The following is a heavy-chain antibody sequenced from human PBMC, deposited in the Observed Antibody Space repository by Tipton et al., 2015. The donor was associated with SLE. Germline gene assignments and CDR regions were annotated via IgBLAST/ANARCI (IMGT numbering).Heavy chain of an antibody. CDR2: ISYDGSNK. V-gene: IGHV3-30*04. CDR1: GFTFSSYA. CDR3: ARALSIAAHLDY. J-gene: IGHJ4*02. Sequence: SLRLSCAASGFTFSSYAMSWVRQAPGKGLEWVAVISYDGSNKYYADSVKGRFTISRDNSKNTLYLQMNSLRAEDTAVYYCARALSIAAHLDYWGQGTLVTVSS. D-gene: IGHD6-6*01.